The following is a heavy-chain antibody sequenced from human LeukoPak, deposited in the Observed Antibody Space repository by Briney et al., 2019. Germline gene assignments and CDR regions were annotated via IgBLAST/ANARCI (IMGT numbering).Heavy chain of an antibody. CDR2: ISSGGGTT. J-gene: IGHJ3*02. CDR3: AKDPSSGFADGDAFDI. CDR1: GFSFSYYA. V-gene: IGHV3-23*01. Sequence: PGGSLRLSCAASGFSFSYYAMSWVRQAPGKGLEWVSGISSGGGTTYYEDYVKGRFTISRDNSKPTLYLLMNSLRAEDTAVYFCAKDPSSGFADGDAFDIWGQGTMVTVSS. D-gene: IGHD3-10*01.